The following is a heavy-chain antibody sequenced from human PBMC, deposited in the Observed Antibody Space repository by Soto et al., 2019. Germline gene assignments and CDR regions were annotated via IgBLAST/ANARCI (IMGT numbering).Heavy chain of an antibody. J-gene: IGHJ6*02. V-gene: IGHV3-23*01. Sequence: PGGSLRLSCAAAEFAFSDYAMTWVRQAPGKGLEWVSTISSGGGDTYHADAVKGRFTISRDNSKNMLYLQMRSLRTDDTAVYFCAKSEVPENVFFGMDVFGQGTTVTVSS. CDR2: ISSGGGDT. CDR3: AKSEVPENVFFGMDV. D-gene: IGHD3-3*01. CDR1: EFAFSDYA.